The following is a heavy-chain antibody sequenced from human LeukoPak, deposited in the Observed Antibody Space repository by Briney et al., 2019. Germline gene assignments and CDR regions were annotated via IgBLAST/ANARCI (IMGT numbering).Heavy chain of an antibody. CDR2: ISSGSSTV. D-gene: IGHD3-22*01. CDR1: GFIFSSYG. V-gene: IGHV3-48*01. J-gene: IGHJ4*02. Sequence: GGSLRLSCAAPGFIFSSYGMNWVRQAPGKGLEWVSYISSGSSTVYYADSVKGRFTISRDNAKNSLYLQMNSLRAEDTAVYYCARDRAFDSSGYSNWGQGTLVTVSS. CDR3: ARDRAFDSSGYSN.